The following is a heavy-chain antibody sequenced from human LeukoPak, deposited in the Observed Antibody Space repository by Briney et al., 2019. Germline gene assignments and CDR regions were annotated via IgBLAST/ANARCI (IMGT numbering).Heavy chain of an antibody. CDR2: INAYNGDT. CDR3: ARGSSSDWPLEY. J-gene: IGHJ4*02. CDR1: GYTFINYA. V-gene: IGHV1-3*01. D-gene: IGHD6-19*01. Sequence: VASVKVSCKASGYTFINYAIHWVRQAPGQRLEWMGWINAYNGDTEYSQKLQGRVTITKDTSASTAYTDLSTLRSEDTAVYYCARGSSSDWPLEYWGRGILVTVSS.